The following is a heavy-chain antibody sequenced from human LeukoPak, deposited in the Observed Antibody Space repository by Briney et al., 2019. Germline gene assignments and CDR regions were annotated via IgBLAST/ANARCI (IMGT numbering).Heavy chain of an antibody. CDR3: ARGAYGSGSYYNYYGMDV. D-gene: IGHD3-10*01. J-gene: IGHJ6*02. CDR2: IYPDDSDT. CDR1: GYSFGNRW. V-gene: IGHV5-51*01. Sequence: GESLTLSCKGSGYSFGNRWIGWVRQMPGKGLEWMGIIYPDDSDTIYSPSFEGQVTISADKSISTAYLQWSSLKASDTAMYYCARGAYGSGSYYNYYGMDVWGQGTTVTVSS.